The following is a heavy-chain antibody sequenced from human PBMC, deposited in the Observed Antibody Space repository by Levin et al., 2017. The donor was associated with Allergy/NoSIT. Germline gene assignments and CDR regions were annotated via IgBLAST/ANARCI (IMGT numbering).Heavy chain of an antibody. CDR3: ARSSSSWSVGPYYYYGMDV. Sequence: GGSLRLSCAASGFTFSSYDMHWVRQATGKGLEWVSAIGTAGDTYYPGSVKGRFTISRENAKNSLYLQMNSLRAGDTAVYYCARSSSSWSVGPYYYYGMDVWGQGTTVTVSS. CDR1: GFTFSSYD. CDR2: IGTAGDT. V-gene: IGHV3-13*01. D-gene: IGHD6-13*01. J-gene: IGHJ6*02.